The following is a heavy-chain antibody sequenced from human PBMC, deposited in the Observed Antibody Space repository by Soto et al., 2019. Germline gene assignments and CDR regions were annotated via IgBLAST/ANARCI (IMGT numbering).Heavy chain of an antibody. CDR1: GFTFTSSA. D-gene: IGHD3-22*01. V-gene: IGHV1-58*02. CDR3: AAGYDSSGYYLGFDP. Sequence: SVKVSCKASGFTFTSSAMQWVRQARGQRLEWIGWIVVGSGNTNYAQKFQERVTITRDMSTSTAYMELSSLRSEDTAVYYCAAGYDSSGYYLGFDPWGQGTLVTVSS. J-gene: IGHJ5*02. CDR2: IVVGSGNT.